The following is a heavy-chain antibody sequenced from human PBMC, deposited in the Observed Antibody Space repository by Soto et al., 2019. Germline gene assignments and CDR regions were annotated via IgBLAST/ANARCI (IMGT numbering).Heavy chain of an antibody. CDR1: GFTFRSFG. D-gene: IGHD2-2*01. Sequence: GGSLRLSCEASGFTFRSFGMHWVRQTPGKGLEWVSYISGSSSTIYYADSVKGRFTISRDDAKNSLYLQMNSLTDEDTAVYYCARDKYRLLLGNFDYWGQGTLVTVSS. CDR2: ISGSSSTI. CDR3: ARDKYRLLLGNFDY. V-gene: IGHV3-48*02. J-gene: IGHJ4*02.